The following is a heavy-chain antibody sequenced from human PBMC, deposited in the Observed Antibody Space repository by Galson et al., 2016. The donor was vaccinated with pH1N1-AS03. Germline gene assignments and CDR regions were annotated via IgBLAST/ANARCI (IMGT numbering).Heavy chain of an antibody. CDR1: GSSISSGSYY. D-gene: IGHD3-3*01. V-gene: IGHV4-61*02. CDR3: ARFTMGAFDY. J-gene: IGHJ4*02. CDR2: IYTSGST. Sequence: TVSGSSISSGSYYWSWIRQPAGKGLECVGRIYTSGSTYYNPSLKSRVTISVDTSKNQFSLKLSSLTAADTAMYYCARFTMGAFDYWGQGTLVTVSS.